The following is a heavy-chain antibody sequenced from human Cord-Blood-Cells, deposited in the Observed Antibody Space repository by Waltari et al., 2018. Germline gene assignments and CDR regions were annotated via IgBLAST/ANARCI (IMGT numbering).Heavy chain of an antibody. D-gene: IGHD5-12*01. CDR3: ARGIVATSNY. CDR2: ISSSSYI. J-gene: IGHJ4*02. Sequence: EVQLVESGGGVVKPGGSLRLSCAASGFTFRSYSMNWVRQAPGTGLEWVSSISSSSYIYYADSVQVRFTISSDNAKNSLYLQMNSLRAEDTAVYYCARGIVATSNYWGQGTLVTVSS. V-gene: IGHV3-21*01. CDR1: GFTFRSYS.